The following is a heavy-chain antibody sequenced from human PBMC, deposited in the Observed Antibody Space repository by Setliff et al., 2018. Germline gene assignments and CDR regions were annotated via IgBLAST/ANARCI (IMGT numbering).Heavy chain of an antibody. CDR3: ARDNNYYNRSGYYSGHDV. D-gene: IGHD3-22*01. Sequence: GGSLRLSCSASGFTFNTYPMHWVCQAPGKGLEYVSSIGPNGGTTYYANSVKGRFTISRDSSKKTLYLQMSSMRAEDTAVYYCARDNNYYNRSGYYSGHDVWGQGILVTVSS. CDR1: GFTFNTYP. CDR2: IGPNGGTT. V-gene: IGHV3-64D*09. J-gene: IGHJ4*03.